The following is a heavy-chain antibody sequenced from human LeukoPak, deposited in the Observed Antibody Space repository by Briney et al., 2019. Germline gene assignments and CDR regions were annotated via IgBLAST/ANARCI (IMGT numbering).Heavy chain of an antibody. D-gene: IGHD3-10*01. CDR1: GGTFSSYA. J-gene: IGHJ6*02. CDR3: ASYMVRGVIYYYYYGMDV. CDR2: IIPILGIA. Sequence: ASVKVSCKASGGTFSSYAISWVRQAPVQGLEWMGRIIPILGIAKYAQKFQGRVTITADKSTSTAYMELSSLRSDDTAVYYCASYMVRGVIYYYYYGMDVWGQGTTVTVSS. V-gene: IGHV1-69*04.